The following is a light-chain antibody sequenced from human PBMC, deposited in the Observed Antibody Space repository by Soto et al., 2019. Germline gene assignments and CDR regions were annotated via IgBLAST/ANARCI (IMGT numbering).Light chain of an antibody. CDR2: EVT. V-gene: IGLV2-8*02. CDR3: SSYAGSNTLV. J-gene: IGLJ1*01. CDR1: SSDVDIYNY. Sequence: QRVLTKPPSASRSPGQSLTISKNRTSSDVDIYNYVSWYQQHPGKAPKLIIYEVTKRPSGVPDRFSGSKSGNTASLTVSGLQTEDEAEYYCSSYAGSNTLVFGTGTKVTVL.